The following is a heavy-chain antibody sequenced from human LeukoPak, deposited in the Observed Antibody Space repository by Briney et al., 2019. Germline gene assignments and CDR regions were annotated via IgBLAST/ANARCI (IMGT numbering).Heavy chain of an antibody. V-gene: IGHV3-7*01. Sequence: GGSLRLSCAASGFTFSSYWMSWVRQAPGKGLEWVANIKQDGSGKYYVDSVKGRFTISRDNAKNSLYLQMNSLRAEDTAVYYCARLGGSSRGPHAFDIWGQGTMVTVSS. D-gene: IGHD1-26*01. J-gene: IGHJ3*02. CDR2: IKQDGSGK. CDR3: ARLGGSSRGPHAFDI. CDR1: GFTFSSYW.